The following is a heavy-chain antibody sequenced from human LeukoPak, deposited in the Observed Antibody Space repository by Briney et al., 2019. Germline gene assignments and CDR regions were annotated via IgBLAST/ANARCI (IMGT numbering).Heavy chain of an antibody. CDR1: GFTFSSYW. J-gene: IGHJ4*02. CDR3: ARGRPHGNDY. V-gene: IGHV3-74*01. D-gene: IGHD4-23*01. CDR2: ITGDGSST. Sequence: GGSLRLSCAASGFTFSSYWMNWVRPAPGRGVVWASRITGDGSSTTYADSVKGRFTPSRDNGKNTMYLQMNSLRVEETAVYYCARGRPHGNDYWGQGTLVTVSS.